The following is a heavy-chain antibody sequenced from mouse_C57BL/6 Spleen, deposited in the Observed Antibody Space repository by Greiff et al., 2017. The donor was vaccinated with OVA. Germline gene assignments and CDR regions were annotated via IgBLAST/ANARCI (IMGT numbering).Heavy chain of an antibody. J-gene: IGHJ2*01. CDR2: ISDGGSYT. CDR1: GFTFSSYA. Sequence: EVMLVESGGGLVKPGGSLKLSCAASGFTFSSYAMSWVRQTPEKRLEWVATISDGGSYTYYPDNVKGRFTISRDNAKNNLYLQMSHLKSEDTAMYYCARGVNYFDYWGQGTTLTVSS. V-gene: IGHV5-4*03. CDR3: ARGVNYFDY.